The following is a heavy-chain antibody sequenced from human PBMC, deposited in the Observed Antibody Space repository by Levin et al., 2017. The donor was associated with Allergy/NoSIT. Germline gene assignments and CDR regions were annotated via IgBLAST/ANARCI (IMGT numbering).Heavy chain of an antibody. D-gene: IGHD6-13*01. CDR3: AKHSSTRLKYRLDR. Sequence: PGGSLRLSCAASGFIFSNYAMSWVRQAPGKGLEWVSSISGTGASTYYADSVKGRFAISRDKSENTLYLQMNSLRVDDTAVYYCAKHSSTRLKYRLDRWGQGTTVTVSS. V-gene: IGHV3-23*01. CDR2: ISGTGAST. CDR1: GFIFSNYA. J-gene: IGHJ6*02.